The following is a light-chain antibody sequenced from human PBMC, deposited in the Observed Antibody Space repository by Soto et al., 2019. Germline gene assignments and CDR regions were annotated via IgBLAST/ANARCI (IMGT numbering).Light chain of an antibody. J-gene: IGLJ1*01. CDR2: EVS. CDR1: SSDVGGYNY. Sequence: QSVLTQPASVSGSPGQSITLSCTGTSSDVGGYNYVSWYQQHPGKAPKLMIYEVSKRPSGVPDRFSGSKSGNTASLTISGLQAEDEADYYCCSYAGRYTYVFGTGTKVTVL. CDR3: CSYAGRYTYV. V-gene: IGLV2-11*01.